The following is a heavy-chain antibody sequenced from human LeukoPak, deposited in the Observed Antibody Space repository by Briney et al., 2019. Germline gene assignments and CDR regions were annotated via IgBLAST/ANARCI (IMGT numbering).Heavy chain of an antibody. CDR1: GFTFSSYA. CDR2: ISGSGGGT. D-gene: IGHD2-2*01. CDR3: ARDHFVVVVPAAHYYYYYGMDV. V-gene: IGHV3-23*01. Sequence: GGSLRLSCAASGFTFSSYAMSWVRQAPEKGLEWASTISGSGGGTYYADSVKGRFTISRDNSKNTLYLQMNSLRAEDTAVYYCARDHFVVVVPAAHYYYYYGMDVWGQGTTVTVSS. J-gene: IGHJ6*02.